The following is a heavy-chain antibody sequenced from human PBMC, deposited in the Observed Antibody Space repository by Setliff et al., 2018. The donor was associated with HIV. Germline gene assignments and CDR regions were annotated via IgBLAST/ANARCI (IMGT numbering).Heavy chain of an antibody. CDR1: GFTFSSYS. V-gene: IGHV3-21*04. D-gene: IGHD4-17*01. CDR2: VTSSSNHI. CDR3: ARSHDYGDDRRLDY. Sequence: PGGSLRLSCAASGFTFSSYSMNWVRQAPGKGLEWVSSVTSSSNHIYYADSVKGRFTLFRDNAKKSLYLQMNSLRAEDMAVYYCARSHDYGDDRRLDYWGQGTLVTVSS. J-gene: IGHJ4*02.